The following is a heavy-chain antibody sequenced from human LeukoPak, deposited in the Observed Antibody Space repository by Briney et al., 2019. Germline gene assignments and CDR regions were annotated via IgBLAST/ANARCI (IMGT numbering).Heavy chain of an antibody. J-gene: IGHJ3*02. CDR3: TGFDYIWEDDGGSHGMDAFDI. D-gene: IGHD3-16*01. Sequence: SETLSLTCDVAGQSISIGFQWGWIRQTPGKGLEWIGNTHQSGTTHYNPSLTSRVAISMDAARNRFSLNLNSVTAADTAVYYCTGFDYIWEDDGGSHGMDAFDIWGQGTMVIVSS. V-gene: IGHV4-38-2*01. CDR2: THQSGTT. CDR1: GQSISIGFQ.